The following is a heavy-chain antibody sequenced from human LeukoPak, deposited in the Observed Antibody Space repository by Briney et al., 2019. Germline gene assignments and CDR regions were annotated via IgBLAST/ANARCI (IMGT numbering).Heavy chain of an antibody. J-gene: IGHJ6*03. CDR1: GFTFSNYA. Sequence: GGSLRLSCAASGFTFSNYAMSWVRQAPGKGLEWDSAISGSGVSTYYADSVKGRFTISRDNSKNTLYLQMNSLRAEDTAVYYCAKGRDCSSTSCHYYYYYYYMDVWGKGTTVTVSS. CDR3: AKGRDCSSTSCHYYYYYYYMDV. D-gene: IGHD2-2*01. V-gene: IGHV3-23*01. CDR2: ISGSGVST.